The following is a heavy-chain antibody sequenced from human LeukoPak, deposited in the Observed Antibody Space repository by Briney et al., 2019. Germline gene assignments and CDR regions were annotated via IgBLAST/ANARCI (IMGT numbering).Heavy chain of an antibody. Sequence: SETLSLTCTVSGGSLSSYYWTWIRQPPGKGLEWIGYIYYGGSTNYNPSLKSRVTISVDTSKNQFSLKLSSVTAADTAVYYCARLPLYSSGWLVDYWGQGTLVTVSS. J-gene: IGHJ4*02. CDR2: IYYGGST. D-gene: IGHD6-19*01. CDR1: GGSLSSYY. CDR3: ARLPLYSSGWLVDY. V-gene: IGHV4-59*08.